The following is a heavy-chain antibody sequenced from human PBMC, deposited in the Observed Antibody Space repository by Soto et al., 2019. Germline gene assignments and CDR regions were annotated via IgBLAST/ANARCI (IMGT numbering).Heavy chain of an antibody. Sequence: EVQLVESGGGVVRPGGSLRLSCAASGFTFDDYGMSWVRQAPGKGLEWVSGINWNGGSTGYADSVKGRFTISRDNAKNSLYLQMNSLRAEDTALYYCASGSNYDYGWGSYRFDYWGQGTLVTVSS. CDR1: GFTFDDYG. CDR3: ASGSNYDYGWGSYRFDY. J-gene: IGHJ4*02. V-gene: IGHV3-20*04. D-gene: IGHD3-16*02. CDR2: INWNGGST.